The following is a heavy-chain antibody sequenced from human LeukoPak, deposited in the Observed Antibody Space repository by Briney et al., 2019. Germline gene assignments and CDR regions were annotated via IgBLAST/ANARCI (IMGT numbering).Heavy chain of an antibody. CDR1: GYTFTSNY. CDR2: ISPSGGST. J-gene: IGHJ4*02. Sequence: ASVKVSCKAFGYTFTSNYMHWVRQAPGQGPEWMGVISPSGGSTTYAQKFQGRVTITADESTSTAYMELSSLRSEDTAVYYCARNNYYDSSGYYAHLAFDYWGQGTLVTVSS. CDR3: ARNNYYDSSGYYAHLAFDY. D-gene: IGHD3-22*01. V-gene: IGHV1-46*01.